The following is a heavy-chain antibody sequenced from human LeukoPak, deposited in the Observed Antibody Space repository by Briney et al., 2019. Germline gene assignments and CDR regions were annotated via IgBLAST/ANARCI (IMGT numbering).Heavy chain of an antibody. CDR2: IKKDGSEK. D-gene: IGHD3-16*01. CDR1: GFTFSDYW. CDR3: ARDSNAWGF. V-gene: IGHV3-7*01. Sequence: PGGSLRLSCAASGFTFSDYWMSWVRQAPGKGLECVANIKKDGSEKYYVDSVKGRFTISRDNAKNSLYLQMNSLRAEDTAVYYCARDSNAWGFWGQGTLVTVSS. J-gene: IGHJ4*02.